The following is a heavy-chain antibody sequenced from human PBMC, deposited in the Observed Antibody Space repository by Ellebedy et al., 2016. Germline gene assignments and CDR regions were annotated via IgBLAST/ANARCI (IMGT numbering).Heavy chain of an antibody. CDR1: GFTVTSNY. CDR3: AKPEIVVVVAATTDYYGMDV. J-gene: IGHJ6*02. Sequence: GGSLRLSXAASGFTVTSNYMSWVRQAPGKGLEWVSAISGSGGSTYYADSVKGRFTISRDNSKNTLYLQMNSLRAEDTAVYYCAKPEIVVVVAATTDYYGMDVWGQGTTVTVSS. V-gene: IGHV3-23*01. D-gene: IGHD2-15*01. CDR2: ISGSGGST.